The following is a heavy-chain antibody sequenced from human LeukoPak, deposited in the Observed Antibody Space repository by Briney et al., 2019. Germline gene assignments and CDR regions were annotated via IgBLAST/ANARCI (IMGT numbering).Heavy chain of an antibody. CDR1: GGTFSSYA. J-gene: IGHJ4*02. D-gene: IGHD3-9*01. V-gene: IGHV1-69*04. CDR3: ARDRRVLRSFDWLPRGGQDFDY. Sequence: SVKVSCKASGGTFSSYAISWVRQAPGQGLEWMGRIIPILGIANYAQKFQGRVTITADKSTSTAYMELSSLRSEDTAVYYCARDRRVLRSFDWLPRGGQDFDYWGQGTLVTVSS. CDR2: IIPILGIA.